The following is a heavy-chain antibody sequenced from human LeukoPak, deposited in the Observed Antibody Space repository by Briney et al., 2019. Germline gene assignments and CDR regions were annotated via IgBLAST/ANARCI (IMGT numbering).Heavy chain of an antibody. J-gene: IGHJ5*02. D-gene: IGHD5-24*01. Sequence: PGGSLRLSCAASGFTFSSYWMSWVRQAPGKGLEWVANIKQDGSEKYYVDSVKGRFTISRDNAKNSLYLQMNSLRAEDTAVYYCARGPRWLQLGNNWFDPWGQGTLVTVSS. CDR2: IKQDGSEK. CDR1: GFTFSSYW. V-gene: IGHV3-7*04. CDR3: ARGPRWLQLGNNWFDP.